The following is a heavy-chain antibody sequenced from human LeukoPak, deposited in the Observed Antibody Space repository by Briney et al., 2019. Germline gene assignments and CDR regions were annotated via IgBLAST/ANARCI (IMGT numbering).Heavy chain of an antibody. D-gene: IGHD4-23*01. CDR3: ASLTTMVTPETFDI. V-gene: IGHV4-59*01. CDR2: IYYTGAT. J-gene: IGHJ3*02. CDR1: GASIDSYY. Sequence: SETLSLTCTVSGASIDSYYWSWIRQPPGKGLEWIGYIYYTGATNYNPSLKSRVTISLDMSKNHFSLRLSSVTAVDTAVYYCASLTTMVTPETFDIWGQGTMVTVSS.